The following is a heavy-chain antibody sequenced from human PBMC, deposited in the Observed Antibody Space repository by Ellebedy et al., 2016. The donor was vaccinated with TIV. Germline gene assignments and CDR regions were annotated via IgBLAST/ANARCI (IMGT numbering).Heavy chain of an antibody. D-gene: IGHD3-10*01. CDR1: GFTFSSYA. Sequence: GESLKISCAASGFTFSSYAMAWVRQAPGKGLEWVSAISGSGGNTNYADSMKGQFTISRDNSKNTLYLQMKSLRAEDTAVYYCAKVLGTMVRGVYYPDYWGQGTLVTVSS. CDR2: ISGSGGNT. V-gene: IGHV3-23*01. J-gene: IGHJ4*02. CDR3: AKVLGTMVRGVYYPDY.